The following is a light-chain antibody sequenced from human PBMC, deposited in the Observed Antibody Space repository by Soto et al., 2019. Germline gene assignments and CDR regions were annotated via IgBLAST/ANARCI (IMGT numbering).Light chain of an antibody. CDR2: EVS. J-gene: IGKJ1*01. CDR3: MQSMLFPWP. Sequence: DIVMTQTPPSLSVTPGQPASISCKSSQSLLYSDGKTYLFWYLPKPGQPPQLMIYEVSKRFSGGPDRFSGRVSGTDFTRKISRVEAGDVGVYYCMQSMLFPWPFGQGTKVQIK. V-gene: IGKV2D-29*01. CDR1: QSLLYSDGKTY.